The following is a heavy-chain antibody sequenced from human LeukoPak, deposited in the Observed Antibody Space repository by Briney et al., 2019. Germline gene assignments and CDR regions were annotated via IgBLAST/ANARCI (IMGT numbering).Heavy chain of an antibody. D-gene: IGHD1-26*01. CDR1: GDSMTNYH. CDR3: ARDRWELTPAKGWFDS. J-gene: IGHJ5*01. CDR2: IYVSGRT. Sequence: SETLSLTCAVSGDSMTNYHWSWIRQPAGQGLEWIGHIYVSGRTNYNPSFKSRVSMSIDTSKKQFSLNLTSVSAADTAVYFCARDRWELTPAKGWFDSWGQGTLVTV. V-gene: IGHV4-4*07.